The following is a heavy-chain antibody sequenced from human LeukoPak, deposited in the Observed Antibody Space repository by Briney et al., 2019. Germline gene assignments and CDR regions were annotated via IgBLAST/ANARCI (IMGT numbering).Heavy chain of an antibody. J-gene: IGHJ4*02. CDR1: GFTFSSYE. CDR3: ARDRYYGSGDFDY. CDR2: ISSSGSTI. Sequence: GGSLRLSGAASGFTFSSYEMNWVRQAPGKGLEWVSYISSSGSTIHYADSVKGRFTVSRDNAKNSLHLQMNSLRAEDTAVYYCARDRYYGSGDFDYWGQGTLVTVSS. D-gene: IGHD3-10*01. V-gene: IGHV3-48*03.